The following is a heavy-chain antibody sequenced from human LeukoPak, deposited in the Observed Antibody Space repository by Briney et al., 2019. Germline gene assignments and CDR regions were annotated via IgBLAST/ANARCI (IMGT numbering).Heavy chain of an antibody. Sequence: SETLSLTCTVSGGSISSYYWSWIRQPPGKGLEWIGSMSYSGSTFYNPSLKSRVTISVDTSKNQFSLRLSSVTAADTAVYYCARTLRYFDWLPAGETDYWGQGTPVTVSS. J-gene: IGHJ4*02. V-gene: IGHV4-39*01. CDR2: MSYSGST. CDR3: ARTLRYFDWLPAGETDY. D-gene: IGHD3-9*01. CDR1: GGSISSYY.